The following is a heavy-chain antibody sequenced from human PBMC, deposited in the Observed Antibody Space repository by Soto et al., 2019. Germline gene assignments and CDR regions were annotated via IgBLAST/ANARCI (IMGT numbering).Heavy chain of an antibody. CDR1: GDTFNSYA. Sequence: QVQLMQSGAEVKKPGSSVKVSCKASGDTFNSYAVNWVRQAPGQGLEWMGGIIPIFGAANYAQKFQGRITITADESSSTVYMELRSKRADDTAVFYCGRELRITTAGPRPYDYWGQGTLFTVSS. J-gene: IGHJ4*02. CDR2: IIPIFGAA. V-gene: IGHV1-69*12. D-gene: IGHD6-13*01. CDR3: GRELRITTAGPRPYDY.